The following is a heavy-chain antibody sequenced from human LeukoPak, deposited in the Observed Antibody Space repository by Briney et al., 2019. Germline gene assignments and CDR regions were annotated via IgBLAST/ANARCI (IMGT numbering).Heavy chain of an antibody. D-gene: IGHD2-21*02. Sequence: PSETLSLTCTVSGGSISSHYWNWIRQPPGKALEWIGYIYYSGSTNYNPSLKSRVTISVDTSKSQFSLTLSSVTAADTAVYYCARRAEMTALGLGNWFDPWGQGILVIVSS. CDR1: GGSISSHY. V-gene: IGHV4-59*11. CDR3: ARRAEMTALGLGNWFDP. J-gene: IGHJ5*02. CDR2: IYYSGST.